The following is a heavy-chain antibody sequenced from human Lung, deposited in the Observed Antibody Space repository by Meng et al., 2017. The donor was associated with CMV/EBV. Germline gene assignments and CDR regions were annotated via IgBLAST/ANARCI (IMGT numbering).Heavy chain of an antibody. CDR1: GFTFSSYS. CDR3: ARVLFMGSYYFDY. J-gene: IGHJ4*02. V-gene: IGHV3-21*01. D-gene: IGHD3-10*01. CDR2: ISSSSSYI. Sequence: GGPLRLXCAASGFTFSSYSMNWVRQAPGKGLEWVSSISSSSSYIYYADSVKGRFTISRDNAKNSLYLQMNSLRAEDTAVYYCARVLFMGSYYFDYWGQGTLVTVSS.